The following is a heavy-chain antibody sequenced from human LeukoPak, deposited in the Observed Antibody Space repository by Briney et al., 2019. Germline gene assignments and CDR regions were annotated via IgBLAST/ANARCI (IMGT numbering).Heavy chain of an antibody. CDR2: IWYDGSNK. CDR3: ARDRSIAASNGMDV. Sequence: GGSLRLSCAASGFTFSSYGMHWVRQAPGKGLEWVAGIWYDGSNKYYADSVKGRFTISRDNSKNTLYLQMNSLRAEDTAVYYCARDRSIAASNGMDVWGKGTTVTVSS. J-gene: IGHJ6*04. CDR1: GFTFSSYG. D-gene: IGHD6-6*01. V-gene: IGHV3-33*01.